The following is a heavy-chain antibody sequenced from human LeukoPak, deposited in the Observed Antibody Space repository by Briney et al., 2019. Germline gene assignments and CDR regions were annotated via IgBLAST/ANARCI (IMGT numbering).Heavy chain of an antibody. J-gene: IGHJ6*02. D-gene: IGHD3-3*01. CDR3: ASPLPYYDFWRDHYYYGMDV. CDR1: GGTFSSYA. CDR2: IIPIFGTA. V-gene: IGHV1-69*13. Sequence: GASVKVSCKASGGTFSSYAISWVRQAPGQGLEWMGGIIPIFGTANYAQKFQGRVTITADESTSTAYMELSSLRSEDTAVYYCASPLPYYDFWRDHYYYGMDVWGQGTTVTVSS.